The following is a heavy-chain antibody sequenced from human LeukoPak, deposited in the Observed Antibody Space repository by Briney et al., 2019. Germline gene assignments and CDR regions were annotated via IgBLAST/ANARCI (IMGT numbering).Heavy chain of an antibody. J-gene: IGHJ4*02. V-gene: IGHV3-23*01. D-gene: IGHD3-10*01. CDR3: AKFITMVRGVILPSGIFDY. CDR2: ISGSGGST. CDR1: GFTFSSYA. Sequence: GGSLRLSCAASGFTFSSYAMSWVRQAPGKGLEWVSAISGSGGSTYYADSVKGRFTISRDNSENTLYLQMNSLRAEDTAVYYCAKFITMVRGVILPSGIFDYWGQGTLVTVSS.